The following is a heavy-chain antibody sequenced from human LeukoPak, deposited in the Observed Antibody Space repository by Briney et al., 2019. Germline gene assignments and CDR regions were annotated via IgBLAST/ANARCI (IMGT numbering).Heavy chain of an antibody. V-gene: IGHV3-7*03. J-gene: IGHJ4*02. CDR3: VRGGWELDF. CDR1: GFAFQYYW. D-gene: IGHD1-26*01. CDR2: MKEDGTEE. Sequence: GGFLRLSCAASGFAFQYYWMAWVRQAPGKGLEWVAHMKEDGTEEYYLDSVRGRFTISKNDAKSSLFLQMNRLTDEDTALYYCVRGGWELDFWGQGTLVTVSS.